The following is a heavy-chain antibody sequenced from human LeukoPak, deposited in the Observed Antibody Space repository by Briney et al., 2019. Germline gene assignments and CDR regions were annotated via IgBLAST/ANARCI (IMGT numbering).Heavy chain of an antibody. V-gene: IGHV4-39*01. CDR1: GGSISSSSYY. D-gene: IGHD6-13*01. Sequence: SETLSLTCTVSGGSISSSSYYWGWIRQPPGKGLEWIGSIYYSGSTYYNPSLKSRVTISVDTSKNHFSLKLSSVTAADTAVYYCARRLSWFTVDYFDYWGQGTLVTVSS. CDR3: ARRLSWFTVDYFDY. CDR2: IYYSGST. J-gene: IGHJ4*02.